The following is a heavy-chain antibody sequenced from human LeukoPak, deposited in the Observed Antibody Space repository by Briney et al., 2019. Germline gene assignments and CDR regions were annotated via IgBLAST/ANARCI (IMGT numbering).Heavy chain of an antibody. D-gene: IGHD3-10*01. Sequence: PGGSLRLSCAASGFTFNDYYMSWIRQPPGKGLEWVSYISSGSTIYYADSVKGRFTISRDNSKNSLYLQMSSLRAEDTAVYYCARDFMVRGFYPSIGDWGQGTLDTVSS. J-gene: IGHJ4*02. CDR2: ISSGSTI. CDR3: ARDFMVRGFYPSIGD. CDR1: GFTFNDYY. V-gene: IGHV3-11*01.